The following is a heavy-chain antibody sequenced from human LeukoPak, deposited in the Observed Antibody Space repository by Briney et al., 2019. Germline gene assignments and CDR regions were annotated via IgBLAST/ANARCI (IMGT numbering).Heavy chain of an antibody. CDR3: TTYGSGRKFDY. J-gene: IGHJ4*02. CDR2: ISSSSSTI. D-gene: IGHD3-10*01. CDR1: GFTFSSYE. V-gene: IGHV3-48*01. Sequence: PGGSLRLSCAASGFTFSSYEMNWVRQAPGKGLEWVSYISSSSSTIYYADSVKGRFTISRDDSTNTLYLQMNSLKSEDTAVYYCTTYGSGRKFDYWGQGILVTVSS.